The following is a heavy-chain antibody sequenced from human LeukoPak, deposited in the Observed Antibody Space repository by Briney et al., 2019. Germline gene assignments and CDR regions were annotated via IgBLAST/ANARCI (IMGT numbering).Heavy chain of an antibody. V-gene: IGHV1-69*05. J-gene: IGHJ4*02. CDR1: GGTFSSYS. CDR2: IIPIFGTT. Sequence: SVKVSCTASGGTFSSYSISWVREAPGQGLEWMGGIIPIFGTTKYAQNFQGRVTITTAGSTSTAYMELKSLRSEDTAVYYCAMGNNFDFFYFDYWGQGTLVSVSS. CDR3: AMGNNFDFFYFDY. D-gene: IGHD3-9*01.